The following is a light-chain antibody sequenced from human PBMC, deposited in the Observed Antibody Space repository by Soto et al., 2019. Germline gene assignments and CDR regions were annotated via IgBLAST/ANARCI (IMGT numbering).Light chain of an antibody. J-gene: IGKJ1*01. V-gene: IGKV1-5*01. CDR2: DVS. CDR3: QQSSEATWT. Sequence: DIQMTQSPSTVSGSRGDRVTITCRVSESISSWLSWYQQKPGKAPKLLIYDVSSLESGVPSRFSGSGSGTEFTLTISSLQPEDFATYYCQQSSEATWTFGQGTKVHIK. CDR1: ESISSW.